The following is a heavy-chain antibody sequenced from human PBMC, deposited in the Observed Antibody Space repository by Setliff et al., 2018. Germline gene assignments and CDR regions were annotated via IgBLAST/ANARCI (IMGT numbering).Heavy chain of an antibody. D-gene: IGHD1-7*01. CDR3: VAVRWNYPTV. V-gene: IGHV3-23*01. J-gene: IGHJ4*02. Sequence: PGGSLRLSCAASGFTFSSYAMRWVRQAPGKGLEWVSAISGSGGGTYYADSVKGRFTISRDNSKNTVYLQMNSLRAEDTAVFYCVAVRWNYPTVWGQGTLVTVSS. CDR1: GFTFSSYA. CDR2: ISGSGGGT.